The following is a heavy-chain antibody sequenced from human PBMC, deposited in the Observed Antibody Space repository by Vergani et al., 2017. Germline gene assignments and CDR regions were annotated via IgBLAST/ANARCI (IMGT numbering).Heavy chain of an antibody. CDR2: ISSSSSYL. CDR1: GFTFSSYS. V-gene: IGHV3-21*01. D-gene: IGHD6-19*01. Sequence: EVQLVESGGGLVKPGGSLRLSCAASGFTFSSYSMNWVRQAPGKGLEWVSSISSSSSYLYYADSVKGRFTISRDNAKNSLYLQMNSLRAEDTAVYYCARDRYSSGLYWFDPWGQGTLVTVSS. CDR3: ARDRYSSGLYWFDP. J-gene: IGHJ5*02.